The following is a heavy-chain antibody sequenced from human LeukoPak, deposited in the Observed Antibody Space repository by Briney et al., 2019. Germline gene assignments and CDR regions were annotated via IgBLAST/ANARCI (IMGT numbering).Heavy chain of an antibody. D-gene: IGHD1-14*01. CDR3: ARLQINRLDY. J-gene: IGHJ4*02. CDR2: ISYDGSNK. CDR1: GFTFSSYG. V-gene: IGHV3-30*03. Sequence: PGRSLRLSCAASGFTFSSYGMQWVRQAPGKGLEWVAVISYDGSNKYYADSVKGRFTISRDNSKNTAYLEMNSLTVEDTAIYYCARLQINRLDYWGQGSLVTVSS.